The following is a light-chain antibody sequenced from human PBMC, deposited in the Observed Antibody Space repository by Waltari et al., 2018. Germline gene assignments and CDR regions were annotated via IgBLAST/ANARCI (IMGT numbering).Light chain of an antibody. CDR1: ETQGRK. CDR2: DAS. CDR3: LQYNYWPPVT. Sequence: ETVMTQSPAPLSVSPGERVTLSCRASETQGRKLAWYQHNPGQAPRLLIYDASTRSSGIPPRFSGGGSGTDFTLTISSLQSEDFAVYYCLQYNYWPPVTFGGGTTVEVK. V-gene: IGKV3-15*01. J-gene: IGKJ4*01.